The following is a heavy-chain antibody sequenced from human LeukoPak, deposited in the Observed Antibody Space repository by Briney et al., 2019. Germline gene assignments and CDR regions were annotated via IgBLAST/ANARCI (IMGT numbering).Heavy chain of an antibody. V-gene: IGHV3-21*01. D-gene: IGHD6-25*01. Sequence: PGGSLRLSCVASGFTFSSYSMNWVRQAPGKGLEWVSAISSRSNYIYYADSVKGRFTISRDNAKNSPYVQMNSLRAEDTAVYYCARIVAAAPYGMDVWGQGTTVTVSS. CDR2: ISSRSNYI. CDR3: ARIVAAAPYGMDV. J-gene: IGHJ6*02. CDR1: GFTFSSYS.